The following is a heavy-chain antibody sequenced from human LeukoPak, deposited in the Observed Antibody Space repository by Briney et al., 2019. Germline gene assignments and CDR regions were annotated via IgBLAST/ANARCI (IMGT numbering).Heavy chain of an antibody. V-gene: IGHV3-23*01. CDR3: AKAPVTTCRGAYCYPFDY. CDR2: ISDSGNT. CDR1: GFTLSSYA. J-gene: IGHJ4*02. D-gene: IGHD2-21*01. Sequence: PGGSLRLSCAASGFTLSSYAMNRVRQAPGKGLEFVSAISDSGNTYHADSVKGRFTISRDSSKNTLFLQMNRLRPEDAAVYYCAKAPVTTCRGAYCYPFDYWGQGTLVTVSS.